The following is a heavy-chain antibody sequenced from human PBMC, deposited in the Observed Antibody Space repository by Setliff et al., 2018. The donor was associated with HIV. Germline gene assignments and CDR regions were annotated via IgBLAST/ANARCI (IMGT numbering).Heavy chain of an antibody. CDR1: GFTFSSYW. J-gene: IGHJ4*02. CDR3: ARGARGYSYG. V-gene: IGHV3-7*01. CDR2: IKQDGSEK. D-gene: IGHD5-18*01. Sequence: GGSLRLSCAGSGFTFSSYWMSWVRQAPGKGLEWVANIKQDGSEKYYVESAKGRFTISRGNANNSLYLQMNSLRAEDTAVYYCARGARGYSYGWGQGTLVTVSS.